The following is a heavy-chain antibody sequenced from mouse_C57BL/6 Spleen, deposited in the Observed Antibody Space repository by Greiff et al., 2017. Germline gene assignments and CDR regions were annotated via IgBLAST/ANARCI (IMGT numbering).Heavy chain of an antibody. V-gene: IGHV5-17*01. CDR3: ARVTTVKDYAMDY. CDR1: GFTFSDYG. CDR2: ISSGSSTI. D-gene: IGHD1-1*01. Sequence: EVKVVESGGGLVKPGGSLKLSCAASGFTFSDYGMHWVRQAPEKGLEWVAYISSGSSTIYYADTVKGRFTISRDNAKNTLFLQMTSLRSEDTAMYDCARVTTVKDYAMDYWGHGTAVTVSS. J-gene: IGHJ4*01.